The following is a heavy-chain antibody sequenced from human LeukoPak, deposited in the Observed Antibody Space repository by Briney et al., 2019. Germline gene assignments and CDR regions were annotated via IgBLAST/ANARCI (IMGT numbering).Heavy chain of an antibody. Sequence: PGGSLRLSCAASGFIFSSYVLSWVRQAPGKGLEWVSAISGSGDNTYYADSVKGRFTISRDKSMNTLYLQMNSLRDDDTAVYSCAKGLRGPAAGTDYFDYWGQGTLVTVSS. D-gene: IGHD6-13*01. J-gene: IGHJ4*02. CDR1: GFIFSSYV. CDR3: AKGLRGPAAGTDYFDY. CDR2: ISGSGDNT. V-gene: IGHV3-23*01.